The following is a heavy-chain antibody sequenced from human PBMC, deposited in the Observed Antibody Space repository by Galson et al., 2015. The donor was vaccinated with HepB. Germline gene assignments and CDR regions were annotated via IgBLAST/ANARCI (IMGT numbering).Heavy chain of an antibody. CDR3: ARQDRRYFDY. Sequence: LSLTCTVSGGSISSSSYYWGWIRQPPGKGLEWIGSIYYSGSTYYNPSLKSRVTISVDTSKNQFSLKLSSVTAADTAVYYCARQDRRYFDYWGQGTLVTVSS. V-gene: IGHV4-39*01. D-gene: IGHD2-15*01. CDR1: GGSISSSSYY. J-gene: IGHJ4*02. CDR2: IYYSGST.